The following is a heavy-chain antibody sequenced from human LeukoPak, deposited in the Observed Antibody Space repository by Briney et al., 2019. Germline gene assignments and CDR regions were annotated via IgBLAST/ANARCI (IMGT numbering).Heavy chain of an antibody. Sequence: SETLSLTCAVYGGSFSGYYWSWIRQPPGKGLEWIGEINHSGSTNYNPSLKSRVTISVDTSENQFSLKLSSVTAADTAVYYCARGQRARRGYSYGHPPHAYGYWGQGTLVTVSS. CDR1: GGSFSGYY. CDR3: ARGQRARRGYSYGHPPHAYGY. V-gene: IGHV4-34*01. CDR2: INHSGST. J-gene: IGHJ4*02. D-gene: IGHD5-18*01.